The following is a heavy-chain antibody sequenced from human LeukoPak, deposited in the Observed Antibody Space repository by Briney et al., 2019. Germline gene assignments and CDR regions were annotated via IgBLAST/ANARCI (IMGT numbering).Heavy chain of an antibody. Sequence: SETHSLPRTVSGGSISSYSWTWIRQPPGKGLEWIGSIYYSGSTNYNPSLKSRVTISVDTSKNQSSLKLSSVTAADTAVYYCVRDRVWVAFDIWGQRTMVTVSS. CDR2: IYYSGST. D-gene: IGHD6-13*01. J-gene: IGHJ3*02. CDR3: VRDRVWVAFDI. CDR1: GGSISSYS. V-gene: IGHV4-59*01.